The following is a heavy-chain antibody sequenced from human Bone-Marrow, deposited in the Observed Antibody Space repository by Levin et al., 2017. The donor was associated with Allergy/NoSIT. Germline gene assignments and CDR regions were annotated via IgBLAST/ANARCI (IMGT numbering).Heavy chain of an antibody. V-gene: IGHV3-30*18. CDR2: ISYDGNNK. J-gene: IGHJ4*02. D-gene: IGHD2-2*01. Sequence: GESLKISCAASGFTFSNYGMHWVRQAPGKGLEWVALISYDGNNKYYADSVKGRFSISRDNSKNTLYLQMNSLTAEDTAVYYCAKGSRSNPFDYWGQGTRVTVSS. CDR3: AKGSRSNPFDY. CDR1: GFTFSNYG.